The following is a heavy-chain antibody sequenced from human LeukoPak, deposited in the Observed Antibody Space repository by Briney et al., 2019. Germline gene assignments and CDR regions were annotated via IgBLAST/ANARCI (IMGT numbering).Heavy chain of an antibody. CDR1: GGSISSGDYY. V-gene: IGHV4-30-4*02. D-gene: IGHD3-22*01. Sequence: PSETLSLTCTVSGGSISSGDYYWSWIRQPPGKGLEWIGYIYYSGSTYYNPSLKSRVTISVDTSKNQFSLKLSSVTAADTAVYYCARARGEYYYDSSGYYLDSWGQGTLVTVSS. CDR2: IYYSGST. CDR3: ARARGEYYYDSSGYYLDS. J-gene: IGHJ4*02.